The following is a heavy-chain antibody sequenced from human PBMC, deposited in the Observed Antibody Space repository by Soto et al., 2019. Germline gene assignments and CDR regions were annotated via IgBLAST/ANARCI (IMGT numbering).Heavy chain of an antibody. V-gene: IGHV3-23*01. J-gene: IGHJ4*02. D-gene: IGHD3-3*01. CDR2: ISGSGGST. CDR3: AKGHDFWSGFTY. Sequence: EVQLLESGGGLVQPGGSLRLSCAASGFTFSSYAMSWVRQAPGKGLEWVSAISGSGGSTYYADSVKGRFTISRDNSKNTLYLQMNSLRAEDTAVYYSAKGHDFWSGFTYWGQGTLVTVSS. CDR1: GFTFSSYA.